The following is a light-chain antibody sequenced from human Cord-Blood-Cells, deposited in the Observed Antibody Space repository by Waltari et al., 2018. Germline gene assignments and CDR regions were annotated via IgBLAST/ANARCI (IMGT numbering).Light chain of an antibody. CDR1: QSLMNSNGYKS. V-gene: IGKV2-28*01. CDR2: LGS. Sequence: DIVMTQSPLSLPVTPGEPASISCRSSQSLMNSNGYKSSAWYLQKPGQSPQLLICLGSNRASGVPDRFGGSGSGKDLTLKISRGKAEDVGVYYCMQALQTPYTFGQGTKLEIK. J-gene: IGKJ2*01. CDR3: MQALQTPYT.